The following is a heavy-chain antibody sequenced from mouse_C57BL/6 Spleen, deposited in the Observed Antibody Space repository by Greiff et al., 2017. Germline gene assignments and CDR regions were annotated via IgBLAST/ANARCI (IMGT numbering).Heavy chain of an antibody. CDR1: GYTFTDYD. Sequence: VQLQESGPELVKPGASVKISCTASGYTFTDYDINWVKQRPGQGLEWIGWSYPGSGNTKYTEKFKGKDTLTVDTSSSTPYMQLSSLASEDSAVYFRARRDYYGSSCDWGQGATLTVSS. V-gene: IGHV1-84*01. CDR2: SYPGSGNT. CDR3: ARRDYYGSSCD. D-gene: IGHD1-1*01. J-gene: IGHJ2*01.